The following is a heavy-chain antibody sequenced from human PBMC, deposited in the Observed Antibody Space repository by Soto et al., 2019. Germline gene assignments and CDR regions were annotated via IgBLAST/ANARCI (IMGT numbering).Heavy chain of an antibody. CDR1: GFTFSTYG. CDR2: ISNNGINK. CDR3: ARVIRADSTSSNFYYYSGLDV. Sequence: QVQLVESGGGVVQPGRSLRLSCAASGFTFSTYGMHWVRQAPGKGLEWLAVISNNGINKYYADSVKGRFTISRDNSKDTLFLQMNSLRGDDTAIYYCARVIRADSTSSNFYYYSGLDVWGQGTTVTVSS. J-gene: IGHJ6*02. V-gene: IGHV3-30*03. D-gene: IGHD6-6*01.